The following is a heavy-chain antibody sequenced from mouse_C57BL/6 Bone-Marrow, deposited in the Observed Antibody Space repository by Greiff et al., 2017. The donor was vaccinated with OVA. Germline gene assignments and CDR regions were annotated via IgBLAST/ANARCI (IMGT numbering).Heavy chain of an antibody. J-gene: IGHJ2*01. CDR1: GHTFTSYW. Sequence: QVQLQQPGAELVMPGASVKLSCKASGHTFTSYWMHWVKQRPGQGLEWIGEIDPSDSYTNYNQKFKGKSTLTVDKSSSTAYMQLSSLTSEDSAVYYCARWGDGSSYTFDYWGQGTTLTVSS. V-gene: IGHV1-69*01. CDR2: IDPSDSYT. D-gene: IGHD1-1*01. CDR3: ARWGDGSSYTFDY.